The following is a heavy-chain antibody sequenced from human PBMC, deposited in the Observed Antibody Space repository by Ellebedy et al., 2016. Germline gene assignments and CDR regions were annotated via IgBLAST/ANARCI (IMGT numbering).Heavy chain of an antibody. J-gene: IGHJ4*02. CDR1: GFSLTPDGMR. V-gene: IGHV2-70*04. Sequence: SGPTLVXPTQPLTLTCPFSGFSLTPDGMRVSWIRQPPVRALEWLARIDWDDDEFYSTSLKTRVTISKDTSRNQVVLTMTNMDPVDTATYYCARIPIGTTLYDYWGQGTLVTVSS. CDR2: IDWDDDE. CDR3: ARIPIGTTLYDY. D-gene: IGHD2/OR15-2a*01.